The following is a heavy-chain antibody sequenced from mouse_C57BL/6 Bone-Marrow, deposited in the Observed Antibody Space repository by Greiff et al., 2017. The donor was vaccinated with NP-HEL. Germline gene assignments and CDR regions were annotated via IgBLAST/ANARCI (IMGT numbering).Heavy chain of an antibody. V-gene: IGHV10-1*01. CDR1: GFSFNTYA. Sequence: GGGLVQPKGSLKLSCAASGFSFNTYALNRVRQAPGKGWEWAARVRSKSTNYATYYLESVIDRFTISRDDSESMLYLKMNNVKTEDTAMDCCVRGAYWGQGTLVTVSA. CDR3: VRGAY. CDR2: VRSKSTNYAT. J-gene: IGHJ3*01.